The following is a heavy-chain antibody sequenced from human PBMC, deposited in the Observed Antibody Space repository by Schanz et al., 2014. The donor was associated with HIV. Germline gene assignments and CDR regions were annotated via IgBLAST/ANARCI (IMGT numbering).Heavy chain of an antibody. CDR2: IKGDGSEK. D-gene: IGHD3-3*01. J-gene: IGHJ5*02. Sequence: VHLVESGGGMFQPGGSLRLSCSGFGFTFSDFWMTWVRQAPGKGLEWVANIKGDGSEKSLIDSVKGRFTISRDNAKSSLFLQMDNVTVEDTALYYCAREASYHDFWYGYQTLPLDRWGQGTLVIVSS. CDR3: AREASYHDFWYGYQTLPLDR. CDR1: GFTFSDFW. V-gene: IGHV3-7*01.